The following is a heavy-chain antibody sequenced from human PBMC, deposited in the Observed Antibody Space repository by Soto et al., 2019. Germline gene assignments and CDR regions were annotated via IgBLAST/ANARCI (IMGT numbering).Heavy chain of an antibody. CDR3: ATPGGPDTGGYYYFDF. CDR1: GYTFTGYY. Sequence: ASVKVSCKXSGYTFTGYYMHWVRQAPGQGLEWMGWINPKSGGTKYAQKFQGRVTMTRDTSITTAYMELTNLRSDDTAVYYCATPGGPDTGGYYYFDFWGQGTLVTVSS. J-gene: IGHJ4*02. D-gene: IGHD3-22*01. CDR2: INPKSGGT. V-gene: IGHV1-2*02.